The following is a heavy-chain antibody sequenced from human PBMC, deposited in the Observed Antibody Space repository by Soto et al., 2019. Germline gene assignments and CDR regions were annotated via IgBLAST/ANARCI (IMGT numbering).Heavy chain of an antibody. CDR3: ARGATSYYYMDV. CDR1: GGSISSYY. J-gene: IGHJ6*03. V-gene: IGHV4-59*01. CDR2: IYYSGST. D-gene: IGHD1-1*01. Sequence: SETLSLTCTVSGGSISSYYWSWIRQPPGKGLEWIGYIYYSGSTNYNPSLKSRVTISVDTSKNQFSLKLSSVTAADTAVYYCARGATSYYYMDVWGKGTTVTVSS.